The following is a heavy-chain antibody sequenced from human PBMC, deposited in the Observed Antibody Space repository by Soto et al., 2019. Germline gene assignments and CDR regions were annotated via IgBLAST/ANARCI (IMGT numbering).Heavy chain of an antibody. CDR2: ISAYNGNT. CDR3: ARDWDYYDSSGYYYVFDY. J-gene: IGHJ4*02. D-gene: IGHD3-22*01. CDR1: GYTFTSYG. V-gene: IGHV1-18*01. Sequence: ASVKVSCKASGYTFTSYGISWVRQAPGQGLEWMGWISAYNGNTNYAQKLQGRVTMTTDTSTSTAYMELRSLRSDDTAVYYCARDWDYYDSSGYYYVFDYWGQGTQVTVSS.